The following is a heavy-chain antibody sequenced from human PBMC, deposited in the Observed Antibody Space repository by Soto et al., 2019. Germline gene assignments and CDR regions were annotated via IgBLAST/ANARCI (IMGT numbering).Heavy chain of an antibody. CDR1: GFTFSSYA. D-gene: IGHD3-3*01. V-gene: IGHV3-23*01. Sequence: GGSLRLSCAASGFTFSSYAMSWVRQAPGKGLEWVSAISGSGGSTYYADSVKGRFTISRDNSKNTLYLQMNSLRAGDTAVYYCAKSKYDFWSGPIGGWFDPWGQGTLVTVPS. CDR2: ISGSGGST. CDR3: AKSKYDFWSGPIGGWFDP. J-gene: IGHJ5*02.